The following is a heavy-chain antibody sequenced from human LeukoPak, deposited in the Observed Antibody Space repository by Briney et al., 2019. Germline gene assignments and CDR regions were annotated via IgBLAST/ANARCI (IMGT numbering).Heavy chain of an antibody. V-gene: IGHV4-59*01. CDR3: ARGDCGGDCYSFPYNWYFDL. CDR2: IYYSGST. Sequence: SETLSLTCTVSGGSISSYYWSWIRQPPGKGLEWIGYIYYSGSTNYNPSLKSRVTISVGTSKNQFSLKLSSVTAADTAVYYCARGDCGGDCYSFPYNWYFDLWGRGTLVTVSS. D-gene: IGHD2-21*02. J-gene: IGHJ2*01. CDR1: GGSISSYY.